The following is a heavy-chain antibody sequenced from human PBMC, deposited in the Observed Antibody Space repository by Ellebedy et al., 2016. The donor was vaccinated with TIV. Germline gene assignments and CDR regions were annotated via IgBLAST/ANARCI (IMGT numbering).Heavy chain of an antibody. CDR3: ARRYFDY. CDR2: IKQDGGEI. CDR1: GFTFSDYW. V-gene: IGHV3-7*03. J-gene: IGHJ4*02. Sequence: GESLKISCVASGFTFSDYWMSWVRQAPGKELEWVANIKQDGGEIYYVDSVKGRFTISRDNAKNSLYLQMNGLRAEDTAVYYCARRYFDYWGQGTLVTVSS.